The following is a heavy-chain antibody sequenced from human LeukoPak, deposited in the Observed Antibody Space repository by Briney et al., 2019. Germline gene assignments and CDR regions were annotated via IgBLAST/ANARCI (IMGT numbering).Heavy chain of an antibody. CDR3: ARGDYGGNPRAEYFQH. D-gene: IGHD4-23*01. CDR1: GFTFSSYS. V-gene: IGHV3-21*04. J-gene: IGHJ1*01. Sequence: PGGSLRLSCAASGFTFSSYSMNWVRQAPGKGREWVSSISSSSSYIYYADSVKGRFTISRDNAKNSLYLQMNSLRAEDTAVYYCARGDYGGNPRAEYFQHWGQGTLVTVSS. CDR2: ISSSSSYI.